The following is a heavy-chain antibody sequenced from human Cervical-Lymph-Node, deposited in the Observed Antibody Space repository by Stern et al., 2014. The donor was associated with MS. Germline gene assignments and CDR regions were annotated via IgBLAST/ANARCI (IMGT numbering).Heavy chain of an antibody. CDR3: ARDLRYYYDSSGYYYRWFDP. V-gene: IGHV4-31*01. J-gene: IGHJ5*02. CDR2: LYYSGST. CDR1: GGSISSCGYY. Sequence: QVQLQESGPGLVKPSQTLSLTCTVSGGSISSCGYYWSWLRQQPGKGLEWIGYLYYSGSTYYNPSLKSLVTISVDTSKNQFSLKLSSVTAADTAVYYCARDLRYYYDSSGYYYRWFDPWGQGTLVTVSS. D-gene: IGHD3-22*01.